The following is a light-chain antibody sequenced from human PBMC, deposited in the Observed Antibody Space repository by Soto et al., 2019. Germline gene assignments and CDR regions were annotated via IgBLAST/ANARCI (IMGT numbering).Light chain of an antibody. Sequence: QSVLTQPPSVSGAPGQRVTISCTGSSSNIGAGYDVHWYQQLPGTAPKLLIFGNGNRPSAVPDRFSGPKSDTSASLAITGLQAEDEADYYCQTYDSSLSGLFVFGTGTKLTVL. CDR1: SSNIGAGYD. CDR3: QTYDSSLSGLFV. V-gene: IGLV1-40*01. CDR2: GNG. J-gene: IGLJ1*01.